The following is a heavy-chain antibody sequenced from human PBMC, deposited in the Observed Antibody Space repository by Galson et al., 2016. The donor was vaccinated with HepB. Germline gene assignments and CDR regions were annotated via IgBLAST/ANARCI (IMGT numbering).Heavy chain of an antibody. CDR1: GFTFSSYS. Sequence: SLRLSCAASGFTFSSYSMNWVRQAPGKGLEWVSFISSCSSYIFYADSVKGRFTISRDNAKNSLYLQMNSLRAEDTAVYYCARSYYDFWSGLGYWGQGTLVTVSS. J-gene: IGHJ4*02. D-gene: IGHD3-3*01. CDR2: ISSCSSYI. V-gene: IGHV3-21*01. CDR3: ARSYYDFWSGLGY.